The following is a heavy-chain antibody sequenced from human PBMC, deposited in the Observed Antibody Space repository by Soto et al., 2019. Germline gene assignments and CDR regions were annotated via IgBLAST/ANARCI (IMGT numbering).Heavy chain of an antibody. CDR1: GFSLSSCW. J-gene: IGHJ6*02. Sequence: XGCLRLTVADSGFSLSSCWMSWVRQAPGKGLAWVANRKEDGTAKHYVDSVKGRFTISRDNAKNSLFLQMNSLRGEDTGVYYCARETGSRDYYYGMDVWAQGTTVTVSS. CDR3: ARETGSRDYYYGMDV. D-gene: IGHD3-10*01. CDR2: RKEDGTAK. V-gene: IGHV3-7*01.